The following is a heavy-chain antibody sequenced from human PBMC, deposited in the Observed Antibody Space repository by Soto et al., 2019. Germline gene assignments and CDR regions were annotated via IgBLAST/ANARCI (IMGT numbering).Heavy chain of an antibody. Sequence: SETLSLTCTVSGRSISSYYWTWIRQPPGKGLEWIGFMYNSGSTHYNPSLKSRVTISLDTSKNQFSLNLRSVTAADTAVYYCASMGYHYGSGSYPLDYWGQGTLVTVSS. CDR3: ASMGYHYGSGSYPLDY. J-gene: IGHJ4*02. CDR2: MYNSGST. CDR1: GRSISSYY. D-gene: IGHD3-10*01. V-gene: IGHV4-59*08.